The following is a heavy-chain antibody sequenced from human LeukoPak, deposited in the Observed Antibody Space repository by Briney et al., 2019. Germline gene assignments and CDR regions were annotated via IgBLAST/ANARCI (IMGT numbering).Heavy chain of an antibody. CDR1: GYTLTELS. Sequence: ASVKVSCKVSGYTLTELSMHWVRQAPGKGLEWMGGFDPEDGETIYAQKFQGRVTMTEDTSTDTAYMELSSLRSEDTAVYYCARVDGRYYYMDVWGKGTTVTISS. V-gene: IGHV1-24*01. CDR3: ARVDGRYYYMDV. J-gene: IGHJ6*03. CDR2: FDPEDGET.